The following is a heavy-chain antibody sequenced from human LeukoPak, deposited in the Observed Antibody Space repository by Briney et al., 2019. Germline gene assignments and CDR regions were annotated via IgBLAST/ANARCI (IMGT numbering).Heavy chain of an antibody. CDR2: IIPIFGTA. CDR1: GGTFSSYA. D-gene: IGHD6-6*01. V-gene: IGHV1-69*01. CDR3: AKRGGSSSGNYYYYYKDV. Sequence: SVKVSCKASGGTFSSYAISWARQAPGQGLEWMGGIIPIFGTANYAQKFQGRVTITADESTITAYMELSSLRSEDTAVYYCAKRGGSSSGNYYYYYKDVWGKGTTVTVSS. J-gene: IGHJ6*03.